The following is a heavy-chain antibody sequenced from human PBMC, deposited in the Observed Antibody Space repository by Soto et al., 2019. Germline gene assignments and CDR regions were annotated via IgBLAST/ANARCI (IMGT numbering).Heavy chain of an antibody. Sequence: SGGSLRLSCAASGFTFSNYYMSWIRQAPGKGLEWVSDISHSFLTIHYAESVKGRFTISRDNAKNSLFLQMNSLRDEDTAVYYCLARFCSRTRCYRTENGSDVWGQGTTVTVSS. D-gene: IGHD2-2*01. CDR1: GFTFSNYY. J-gene: IGHJ6*02. CDR2: ISHSFLTI. CDR3: LARFCSRTRCYRTENGSDV. V-gene: IGHV3-11*01.